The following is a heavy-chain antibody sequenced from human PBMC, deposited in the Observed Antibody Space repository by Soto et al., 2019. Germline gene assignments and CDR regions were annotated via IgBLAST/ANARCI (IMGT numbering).Heavy chain of an antibody. CDR1: GGSISSGDSY. Sequence: SETLSLTCTVSGGSISSGDSYWSWIRQPPGKGLEWIGYIYYSGSTYYNPALKSRVSISVDTSKNQFSLKLSSVTAADTAVYYCARDPYYDFWSGLDIWGQGTMVTVSS. J-gene: IGHJ3*02. D-gene: IGHD3-3*01. CDR3: ARDPYYDFWSGLDI. CDR2: IYYSGST. V-gene: IGHV4-30-4*01.